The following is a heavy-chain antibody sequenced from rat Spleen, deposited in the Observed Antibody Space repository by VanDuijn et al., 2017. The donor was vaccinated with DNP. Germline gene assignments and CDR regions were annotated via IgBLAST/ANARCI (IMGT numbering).Heavy chain of an antibody. V-gene: IGHV5-31*01. CDR1: GFTFSNYY. J-gene: IGHJ2*01. Sequence: EVQLVESGGGLVQPGRSLKLSCAASGFTFSNYYMAWIRQAPGKGLEWVASITNTGGSIYYADSVKGRFTISRDNSQNTLYLQMNSLRSEDTATYYCTRDPDYWGQGVMVTVSS. CDR3: TRDPDY. CDR2: ITNTGGSI.